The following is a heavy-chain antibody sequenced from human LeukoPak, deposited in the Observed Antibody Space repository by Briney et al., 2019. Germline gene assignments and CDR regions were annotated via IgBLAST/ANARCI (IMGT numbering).Heavy chain of an antibody. J-gene: IGHJ4*02. CDR1: GFTFSSYS. CDR2: INHSGST. D-gene: IGHD5-18*01. Sequence: GSLRLSCAASGFTFSSYSMNWIRQPPGKGLEWIGEINHSGSTNYNPSLKSRVTISVDTSKNQFSLKLSSVTAADTAVYYCARGQDTAELDYWGQGTLVTVSS. V-gene: IGHV4-34*01. CDR3: ARGQDTAELDY.